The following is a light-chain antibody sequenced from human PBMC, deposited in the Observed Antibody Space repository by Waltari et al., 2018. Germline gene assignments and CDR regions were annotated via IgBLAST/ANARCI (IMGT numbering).Light chain of an antibody. Sequence: IHMSQSPPSLSASVGEGITITCRASQGIRNYLAWFQHKPGQAPKLLIYAASTLQSGVPSRFSGSGSGTDFTLTISSLQPEDVATYYCQKYNSAPYTFGQGTKLDI. CDR2: AAS. J-gene: IGKJ2*01. CDR3: QKYNSAPYT. CDR1: QGIRNY. V-gene: IGKV1-27*01.